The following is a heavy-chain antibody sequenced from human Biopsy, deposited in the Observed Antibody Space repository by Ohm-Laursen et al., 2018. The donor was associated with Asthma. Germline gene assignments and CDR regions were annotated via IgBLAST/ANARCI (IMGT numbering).Heavy chain of an antibody. CDR3: ASQSSGPDFWSGYYYFDY. Sequence: SLRLSCSASGFTFSSYAMSWVRQAPGKGLEWVAVISYDGSNKYYADSVKGRFTISRDNSKNTLYLQMNSLRAEDAAVYYCASQSSGPDFWSGYYYFDYWGQGTLVTVSS. J-gene: IGHJ4*02. CDR1: GFTFSSYA. V-gene: IGHV3-30*03. CDR2: ISYDGSNK. D-gene: IGHD3-3*01.